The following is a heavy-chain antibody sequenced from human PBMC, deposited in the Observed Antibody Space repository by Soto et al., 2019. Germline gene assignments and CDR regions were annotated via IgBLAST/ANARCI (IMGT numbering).Heavy chain of an antibody. CDR2: ISSTSGTI. Sequence: GGSLRLSWEASGFVFSAYIMNGVGQAPGKGLEWISYISSTSGTIYYADSVKGRFTIFRDNAKNSLFLQMNGLRDDDTAVYYCANQKVRFSVAGTLYGLDVWGQGTTVTVSS. CDR1: GFVFSAYI. D-gene: IGHD6-19*01. J-gene: IGHJ6*02. V-gene: IGHV3-48*02. CDR3: ANQKVRFSVAGTLYGLDV.